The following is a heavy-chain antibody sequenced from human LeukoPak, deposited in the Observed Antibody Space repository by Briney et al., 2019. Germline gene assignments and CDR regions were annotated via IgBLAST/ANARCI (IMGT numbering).Heavy chain of an antibody. CDR1: GGTFSSYA. V-gene: IGHV1-69*13. J-gene: IGHJ4*02. CDR2: IIPIFGTA. CDR3: ARSPIYDILTGSPYYFDY. Sequence: SVKVSCKASGGTFSSYAISWVRQAPGQGLEWMGGIIPIFGTANYAQKFQGRVTITADESTSTAYMELSSLRSEDTAVYYWARSPIYDILTGSPYYFDYWGQGTLVTVSS. D-gene: IGHD3-9*01.